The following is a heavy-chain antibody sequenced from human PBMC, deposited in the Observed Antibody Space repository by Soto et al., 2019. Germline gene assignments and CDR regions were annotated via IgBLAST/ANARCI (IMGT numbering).Heavy chain of an antibody. V-gene: IGHV4-31*03. J-gene: IGHJ5*02. D-gene: IGHD2-2*02. CDR3: VRLRYCSSTSCHRFDP. CDR1: GGSISSSGYY. Sequence: SETLSLTCTVSGGSISSSGYYWSWIRQHPGKGLEWIGHIYYSGSTYYNPSLKSRVTISVDTSKNQFSLKLSSVTAADTAVHYCVRLRYCSSTSCHRFDPWGQGTLVTVSS. CDR2: IYYSGST.